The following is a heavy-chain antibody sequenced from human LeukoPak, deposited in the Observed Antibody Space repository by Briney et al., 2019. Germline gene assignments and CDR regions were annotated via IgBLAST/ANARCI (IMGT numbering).Heavy chain of an antibody. CDR2: MNPNSGDT. J-gene: IGHJ6*02. Sequence: ASVKVSCKASGFTFTGYYTHWMRQAPGQGLEWMGWMNPNSGDTLYAPKFQGRVTMTRDTSLSTAYMELHRLTSDDSAIYYCARWDSDYYYYYSLDVWGQGTVVTVSS. D-gene: IGHD1-26*01. V-gene: IGHV1-2*02. CDR3: ARWDSDYYYYYSLDV. CDR1: GFTFTGYY.